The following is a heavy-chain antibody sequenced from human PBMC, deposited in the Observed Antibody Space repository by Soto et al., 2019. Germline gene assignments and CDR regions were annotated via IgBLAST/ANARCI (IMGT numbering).Heavy chain of an antibody. J-gene: IGHJ4*02. CDR3: ARDPDKGYNSVKICDF. D-gene: IGHD1-1*01. CDR1: GFTFSSNA. V-gene: IGHV3-30-3*01. CDR2: ISYDGDNK. Sequence: QVQVVESGGGVVQPGRSLRLTCAASGFTFSSNALHWIRQAPGKGLEWVAAISYDGDNKYYADSVRGRFTISRDNSKNTVYLQMNSLRLEDTAVYYCARDPDKGYNSVKICDFWGQGTLVTVTS.